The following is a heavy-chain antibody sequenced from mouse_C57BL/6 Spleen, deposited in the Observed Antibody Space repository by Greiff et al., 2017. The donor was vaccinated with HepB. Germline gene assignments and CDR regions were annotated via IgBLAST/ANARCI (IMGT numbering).Heavy chain of an antibody. CDR1: GYTFTSYW. V-gene: IGHV1-61*01. J-gene: IGHJ2*01. CDR2: IYPSDSET. Sequence: VQLQQSGAELVRPGSSVKLSCKASGYTFTSYWMDWVKQRPGQGLEWIGNIYPSDSETHYNQKFKDKATLTVDKSSSTAYMQLSSLTSEDSAVYYCARSPYYYGSSFLYYFDYWGQGTTRTVSS. D-gene: IGHD1-1*01. CDR3: ARSPYYYGSSFLYYFDY.